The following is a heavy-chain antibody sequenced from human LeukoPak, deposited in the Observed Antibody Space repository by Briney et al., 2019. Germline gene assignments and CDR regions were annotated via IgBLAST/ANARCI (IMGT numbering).Heavy chain of an antibody. D-gene: IGHD1-7*01. Sequence: GGSLRLSCAASGFTFSSYWMSWVRQAPGKGLEWVANIKQDGSEKYYVDSVKGRFTISRDNAKNSLYLQMNSLRAEDTAVYYCARDRVTGTTGAVFDYWGQGTLVTVSS. V-gene: IGHV3-7*01. CDR1: GFTFSSYW. CDR3: ARDRVTGTTGAVFDY. J-gene: IGHJ4*02. CDR2: IKQDGSEK.